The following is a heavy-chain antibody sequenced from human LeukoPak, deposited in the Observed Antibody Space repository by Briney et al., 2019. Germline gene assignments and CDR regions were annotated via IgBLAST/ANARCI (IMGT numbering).Heavy chain of an antibody. J-gene: IGHJ4*02. CDR2: VSASGGTT. CDR1: GFTFSNYA. D-gene: IGHD5-18*01. Sequence: GGSLRLSCADSGFTFSNYAMSWVRQAPGKGLEWVSAVSASGGTTYYADSVKGRFTISRDNSKNALYLQMNSLRAEDTAVYYCAKVARGYNYASLDYRGQGTLVTVSS. CDR3: AKVARGYNYASLDY. V-gene: IGHV3-23*01.